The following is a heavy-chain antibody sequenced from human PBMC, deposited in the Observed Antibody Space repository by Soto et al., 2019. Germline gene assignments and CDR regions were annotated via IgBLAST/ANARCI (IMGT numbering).Heavy chain of an antibody. V-gene: IGHV3-23*01. D-gene: IGHD2-15*01. CDR3: ATDIVVVVAAQQGADY. CDR1: GFTFSSYA. Sequence: EVQLLESGGGLVQPGGSLRLSCAASGFTFSSYAMSWVRQAPGKGLEWVSAISGSGGSTYYADSVKGRFTISRDNSKNTLYLQMNSLRAEDTAVYYCATDIVVVVAAQQGADYWGQGTLITVSS. J-gene: IGHJ4*02. CDR2: ISGSGGST.